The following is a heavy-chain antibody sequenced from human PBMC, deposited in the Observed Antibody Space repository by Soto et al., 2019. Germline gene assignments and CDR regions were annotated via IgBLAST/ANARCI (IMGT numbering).Heavy chain of an antibody. CDR2: IIPIFGTA. V-gene: IGHV1-69*06. CDR3: ATHDSSGYRTGAYFDY. CDR1: GGTFSSYA. Sequence: SVKVSRKASGGTFSSYAISWVRQAPGQGLEWMGGIIPIFGTANYAQKFQGRVTITADKSTSTAYMELSSLRSEDTAVYYCATHDSSGYRTGAYFDYWGQGTLVTVSS. D-gene: IGHD3-22*01. J-gene: IGHJ4*02.